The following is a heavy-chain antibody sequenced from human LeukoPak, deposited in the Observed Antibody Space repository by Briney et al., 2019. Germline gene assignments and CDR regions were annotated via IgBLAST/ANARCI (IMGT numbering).Heavy chain of an antibody. CDR1: GFTFSSYA. CDR2: ISGSGGST. CDR3: AKDLWPYGMIVVDALGYYYGMDV. Sequence: GGSLRLSCAASGFTFSSYAMSWVRQAPGKGLEWVSAISGSGGSTYYADSVKGRFTISRDNSKNTLYLQMNSLRAEDTAVYYCAKDLWPYGMIVVDALGYYYGMDVWGQGTTVTVSS. V-gene: IGHV3-23*01. D-gene: IGHD3-22*01. J-gene: IGHJ6*02.